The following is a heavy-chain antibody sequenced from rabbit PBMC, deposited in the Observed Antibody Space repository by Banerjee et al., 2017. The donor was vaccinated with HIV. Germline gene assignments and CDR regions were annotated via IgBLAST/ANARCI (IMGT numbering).Heavy chain of an antibody. J-gene: IGHJ4*01. CDR2: ITAVTGGI. CDR3: AKEDGGDDYELEYFAL. V-gene: IGHV1S40*01. CDR1: GFSFSSNYW. Sequence: QSLEESGGDLVKPGASLTLTCTASGFSFSSNYWICWVRQAPGKGLEWTACITAVTGGIVYANWAKGRFTISKTSSTTVSLQMTSLTAADTATYFCAKEDGGDDYELEYFALWGPGTLVTVS. D-gene: IGHD2-1*01.